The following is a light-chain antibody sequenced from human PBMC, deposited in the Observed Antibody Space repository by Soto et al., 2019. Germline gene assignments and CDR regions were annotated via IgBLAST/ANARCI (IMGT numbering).Light chain of an antibody. V-gene: IGKV3D-20*01. CDR2: EAS. CDR1: QSVSSN. Sequence: TQAPSTRSVSHPDRATITCRASQSVSSNLAWYQQKPGKAPRPLIYEASRRATGIPARFSGSGSGTDFTLTISSLEPEDYAVYYCQQHGTSPLTFGRGTKVDIK. J-gene: IGKJ4*01. CDR3: QQHGTSPLT.